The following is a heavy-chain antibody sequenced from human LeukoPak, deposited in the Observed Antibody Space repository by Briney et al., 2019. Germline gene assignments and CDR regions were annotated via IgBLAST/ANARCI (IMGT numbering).Heavy chain of an antibody. Sequence: SETLSLTCSVSGGSITTYYWSWIRQPPGKGLEWIGYIYYSGGANYNPSLKSRVTISGDTSQNQFSLRLSSVTAADTAVYYCARLNTHSDAFDIWGQGTMVTVSS. D-gene: IGHD2-2*02. V-gene: IGHV4-59*01. CDR2: IYYSGGA. CDR3: ARLNTHSDAFDI. CDR1: GGSITTYY. J-gene: IGHJ3*02.